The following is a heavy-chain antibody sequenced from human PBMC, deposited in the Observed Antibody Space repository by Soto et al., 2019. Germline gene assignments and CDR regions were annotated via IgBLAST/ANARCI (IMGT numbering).Heavy chain of an antibody. CDR3: ARDKYYDL. V-gene: IGHV3-30-3*01. J-gene: IGHJ4*02. D-gene: IGHD3-22*01. CDR2: ISYDGSNK. Sequence: QVQLVESGGGVVQPGRSLRLSCAASGFTFSSYAMHWVRQAPGTGLEWVAVISYDGSNKYYADSVKGRFTISRDNSKNTLYLQMNSLRAEDTAVYYCARDKYYDLWGQGTLVTVSS. CDR1: GFTFSSYA.